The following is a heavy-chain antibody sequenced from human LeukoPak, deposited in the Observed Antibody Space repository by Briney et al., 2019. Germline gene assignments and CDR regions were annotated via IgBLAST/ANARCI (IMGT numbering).Heavy chain of an antibody. V-gene: IGHV3-53*05. CDR2: VYGGGTT. J-gene: IGHJ4*02. Sequence: PGGSLRLSGAVSGFTVSSNYMSWVRQAPGKGLEWVSVVYGGGTTYYADSVKGRFTVSRDNSKNTLYLQMNSLRPEDTAMYYCARDHYGSGSYFHDYWGQGTLVTVSS. CDR3: ARDHYGSGSYFHDY. D-gene: IGHD3-10*01. CDR1: GFTVSSNY.